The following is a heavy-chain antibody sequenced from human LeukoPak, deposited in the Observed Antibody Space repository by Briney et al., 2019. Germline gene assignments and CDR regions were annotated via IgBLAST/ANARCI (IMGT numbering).Heavy chain of an antibody. CDR3: ARALLFGVAGAPYYFDY. D-gene: IGHD3-3*01. Sequence: SETLSLTCTVSGGSISSYYWSWIRQPPGKGLEWIGYIYYSGSTNYNPSLKSRVTISVDTSKNQFSLKLSSVTAADTAVYYCARALLFGVAGAPYYFDYWGQGTLVTVSS. CDR2: IYYSGST. J-gene: IGHJ4*02. CDR1: GGSISSYY. V-gene: IGHV4-59*01.